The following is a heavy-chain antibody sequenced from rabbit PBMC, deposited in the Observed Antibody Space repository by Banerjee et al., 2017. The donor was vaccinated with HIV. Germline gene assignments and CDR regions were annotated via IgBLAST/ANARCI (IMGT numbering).Heavy chain of an antibody. J-gene: IGHJ3*01. CDR3: ARGLVAGVLDL. D-gene: IGHD3-3*01. V-gene: IGHV1S7*01. CDR2: IYPAAGAT. CDR1: GIDFSSAG. Sequence: QELVESGGGLVQPGESLKLSCKSSGIDFSSAGISWVRQAPGKGLEWIGCIYPAAGATDYATWVNGRFTISLDKAQNTVFLQMTSLTAADTATYFCARGLVAGVLDLWGQGTLVTVS.